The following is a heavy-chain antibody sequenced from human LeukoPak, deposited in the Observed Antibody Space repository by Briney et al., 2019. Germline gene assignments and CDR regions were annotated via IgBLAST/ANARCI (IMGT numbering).Heavy chain of an antibody. D-gene: IGHD6-13*01. Sequence: ASVKVSCKASGYTFTSYYMHWVRQAPGQGPEWMGIINPSGGSTSYAQKFQGRVTMTRDTSTSTVYMELGSLRSEDTAVYYCARDVEQQLVFDYWGQGTLVTVSS. CDR3: ARDVEQQLVFDY. J-gene: IGHJ4*02. CDR2: INPSGGST. V-gene: IGHV1-46*01. CDR1: GYTFTSYY.